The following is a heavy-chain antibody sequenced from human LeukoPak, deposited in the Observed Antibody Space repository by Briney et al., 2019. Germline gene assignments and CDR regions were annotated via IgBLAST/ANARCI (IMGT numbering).Heavy chain of an antibody. CDR3: AKDQDYGDYVVLGY. V-gene: IGHV3-23*01. CDR1: GFTFSSYA. Sequence: PWGSLRLSCAASGFTFSSYAMSWVRQAPEKGLEWVSAISGGGGRTYYTDSVKGRFTISRDNSKNTLYLQMNSLRAEDTAVYYCAKDQDYGDYVVLGYWGQGTLVTVSS. J-gene: IGHJ4*02. CDR2: ISGGGGRT. D-gene: IGHD4-17*01.